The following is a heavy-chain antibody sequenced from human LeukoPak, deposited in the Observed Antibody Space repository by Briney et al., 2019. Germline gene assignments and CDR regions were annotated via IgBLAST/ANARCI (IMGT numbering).Heavy chain of an antibody. V-gene: IGHV3-22*01. CDR3: SRTSREYCSSKSIDY. CDR2: IRNKANGGTT. D-gene: IGHD2-2*01. J-gene: IGHJ4*02. CDR1: GFTFSYYY. Sequence: GGSLRPSCAASGFTFSYYYMSGVRQAPGKGLEWVGFIRNKANGGTTEQTTSVKGRFTISRDDSKSITYLQMKSLKTEDTAVYYCSRTSREYCSSKSIDYWGQGTLVTVSS.